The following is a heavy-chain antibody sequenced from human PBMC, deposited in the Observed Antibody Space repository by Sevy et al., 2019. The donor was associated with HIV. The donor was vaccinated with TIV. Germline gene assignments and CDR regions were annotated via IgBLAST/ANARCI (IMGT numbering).Heavy chain of an antibody. D-gene: IGHD2-15*01. J-gene: IGHJ5*02. CDR3: ARDEYCSGGSCAHWFDP. V-gene: IGHV3-33*01. CDR1: GFTFSSYG. CDR2: IRYDGSNK. Sequence: AGSLRLSCAASGFTFSSYGMHWVRQAPGKELEWVAVIRYDGSNKYYADSVKGRFTISRDNSKNTLYLQMNSLRAEDMAVYYCARDEYCSGGSCAHWFDPWGQGTLVTVSS.